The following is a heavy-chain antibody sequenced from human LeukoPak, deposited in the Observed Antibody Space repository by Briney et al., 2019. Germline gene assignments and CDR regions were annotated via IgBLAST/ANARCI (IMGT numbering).Heavy chain of an antibody. Sequence: PSETLSLTCTVSGGSISSGSYYWSWIRQPAGKGLEWIGRIYTSGSTNYNPSLKSRVTISVDTSKNQFSLKLSSVTAADTAVYYCARHSRSSSWYGNDYWGQGTLVTVSS. V-gene: IGHV4-61*02. J-gene: IGHJ4*02. CDR2: IYTSGST. CDR1: GGSISSGSYY. CDR3: ARHSRSSSWYGNDY. D-gene: IGHD6-13*01.